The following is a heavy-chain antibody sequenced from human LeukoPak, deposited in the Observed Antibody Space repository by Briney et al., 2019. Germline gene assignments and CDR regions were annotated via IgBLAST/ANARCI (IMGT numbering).Heavy chain of an antibody. CDR1: GYTLTELS. CDR3: ATAHPDHCTNGVCYFYYYMDV. V-gene: IGHV1-24*01. J-gene: IGHJ6*03. Sequence: ASVKVSCKVSGYTLTELSMHWVRQAPGKGLEWMGGFDPEDGETIYAQKFQGRVTMTEDTSTATAYMELSSLRSEDTAVYYCATAHPDHCTNGVCYFYYYMDVWGKGTTVTVSS. D-gene: IGHD2-8*01. CDR2: FDPEDGET.